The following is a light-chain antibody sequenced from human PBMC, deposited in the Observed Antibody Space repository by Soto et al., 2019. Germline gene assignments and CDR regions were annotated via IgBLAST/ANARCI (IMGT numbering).Light chain of an antibody. CDR2: DVS. J-gene: IGLJ1*01. CDR1: GSDVGGYKY. V-gene: IGLV2-14*01. Sequence: QSVLTQPASVSGSPGQSITISCTGTGSDVGGYKYVSWYQQLPGKAPKLMIYDVSYRPSGVSDRFSGSKSGNTASLIFSGLQAEDEADYYCSSYASSSPFVFGTGTKVTVL. CDR3: SSYASSSPFV.